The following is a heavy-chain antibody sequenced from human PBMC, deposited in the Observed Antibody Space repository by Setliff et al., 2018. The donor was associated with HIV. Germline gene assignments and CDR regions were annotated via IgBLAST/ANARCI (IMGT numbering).Heavy chain of an antibody. CDR3: AKTSVGATGLYAFDI. Sequence: SETLSLTCTVSGGSISSGSYYWSWIRQPAGKGLEWIGHIYSSGSTNYNPSLKSRVTISADTSNNQFSLRLTSMTAADTAVYYCAKTSVGATGLYAFDIWGQGTMVTVSS. D-gene: IGHD1-26*01. J-gene: IGHJ3*02. CDR2: IYSSGST. CDR1: GGSISSGSYY. V-gene: IGHV4-61*09.